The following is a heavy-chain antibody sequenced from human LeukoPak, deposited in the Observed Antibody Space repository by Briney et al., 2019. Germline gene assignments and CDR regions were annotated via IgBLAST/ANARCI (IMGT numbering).Heavy chain of an antibody. Sequence: SSETLSLTCTVSGGSISSSSYYWGWIRQPPGKGLEWIGSIYYSGSTYHNPSLKSRVTISVDTSKNQFSLKLSSVTAADTAVYYCARDQCGGDCPSDYWGQGTLVTVSS. V-gene: IGHV4-39*07. CDR2: IYYSGST. D-gene: IGHD2-21*02. CDR3: ARDQCGGDCPSDY. J-gene: IGHJ4*02. CDR1: GGSISSSSYY.